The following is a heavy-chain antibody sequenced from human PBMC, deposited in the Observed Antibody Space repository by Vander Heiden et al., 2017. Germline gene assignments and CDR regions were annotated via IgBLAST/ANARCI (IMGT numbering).Heavy chain of an antibody. CDR1: GGSFSRYY. Sequence: QVHLQQWGSGVLKPSETLSLPCAVCGGSFSRYYWSWIRQRPGKGLEWIGEINHSGSTNYNPSIKSRVTISVDTSKNQFSLKLSSVTAADTAVYYCARVIGRSRTRRFDYWGQGTLVTVSS. V-gene: IGHV4-34*01. CDR2: INHSGST. D-gene: IGHD2-2*01. J-gene: IGHJ4*02. CDR3: ARVIGRSRTRRFDY.